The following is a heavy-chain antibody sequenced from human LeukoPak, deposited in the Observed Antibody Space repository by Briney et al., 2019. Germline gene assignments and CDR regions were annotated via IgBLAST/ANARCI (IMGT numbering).Heavy chain of an antibody. J-gene: IGHJ5*02. CDR1: GYSISSGYY. CDR3: ARSFSHGSGWYWFDP. CDR2: IYHSGST. Sequence: SETLSLTCAVSGYSISSGYYWGWIRQPPGKGLEWIGSIYHSGSTYYNPSLKSRVTISVDTSKNQFSLKLSSVTAADTAVYYCARSFSHGSGWYWFDPWGQGTLVTVSS. D-gene: IGHD6-19*01. V-gene: IGHV4-38-2*01.